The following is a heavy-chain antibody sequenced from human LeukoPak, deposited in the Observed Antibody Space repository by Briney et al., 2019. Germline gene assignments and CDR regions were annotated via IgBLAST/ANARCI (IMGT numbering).Heavy chain of an antibody. CDR1: GGTFSSYA. CDR2: ISAYNGNT. D-gene: IGHD2-2*01. J-gene: IGHJ6*03. V-gene: IGHV1-18*01. Sequence: ASVKVSCKASGGTFSSYAISWVRQAPGQGLEWMGWISAYNGNTNYAQKLQGRVTMTTDTSTSTAYMELRSLRSDDTAVYYCAREKGYCSSTSCYDEDDYYYYYYMDVWGKGTTVTVSS. CDR3: AREKGYCSSTSCYDEDDYYYYYYMDV.